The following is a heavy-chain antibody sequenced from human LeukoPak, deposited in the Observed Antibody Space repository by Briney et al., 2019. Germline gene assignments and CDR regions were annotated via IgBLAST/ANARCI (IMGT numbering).Heavy chain of an antibody. CDR2: IKSKTDGGTT. J-gene: IGHJ4*02. D-gene: IGHD7-27*01. CDR3: TTSPGADY. V-gene: IGHV3-15*01. Sequence: SLXLSCAXSGFTXSXAWMSWVRQAPGXGLEWVGRIKSKTDGGTTDYAAPVKGRFTISRDDSKNTLYLQMNSLKTEDTAVYYCTTSPGADYWGQGTLVTVSS. CDR1: GFTXSXAW.